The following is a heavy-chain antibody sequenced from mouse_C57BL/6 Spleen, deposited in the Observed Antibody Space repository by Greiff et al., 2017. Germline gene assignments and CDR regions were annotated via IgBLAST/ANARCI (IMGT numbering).Heavy chain of an antibody. Sequence: EVKLMESGPGLVKPSQSLSLTCSVTGYSITSGYYWNWIRQFPGNKLEWMGYISYDGSNNYNPSLKNRISITRDTSKNQFFLKLNSVTTEDTATYYCARADYDGYFDVWGTGTTVTVSS. J-gene: IGHJ1*03. D-gene: IGHD2-4*01. CDR2: ISYDGSN. CDR3: ARADYDGYFDV. CDR1: GYSITSGYY. V-gene: IGHV3-6*01.